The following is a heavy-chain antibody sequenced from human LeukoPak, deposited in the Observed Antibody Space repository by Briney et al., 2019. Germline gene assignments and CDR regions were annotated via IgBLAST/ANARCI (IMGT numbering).Heavy chain of an antibody. D-gene: IGHD3-3*01. CDR3: ARDAAYDFRNPYRYFQH. CDR1: GFTFSNNW. V-gene: IGHV3-7*01. Sequence: GGSLRLSCAASGFTFSNNWMSWVRQAPGKGLEWVANIKQDGSKKNYVDSVKGRFSISRDNDKKSMYLQMNSLRAEDTAVYYCARDAAYDFRNPYRYFQHWGQGTLVTVSS. J-gene: IGHJ1*01. CDR2: IKQDGSKK.